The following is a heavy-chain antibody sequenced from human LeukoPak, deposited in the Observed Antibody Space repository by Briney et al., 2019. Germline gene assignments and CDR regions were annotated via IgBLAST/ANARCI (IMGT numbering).Heavy chain of an antibody. CDR2: VSPDGRRT. V-gene: IGHV3-74*01. J-gene: IGHJ4*02. Sequence: GGSLRLSCAASGFNFTCYWMHLVRQVPGKGLVWIAHVSPDGRRTDYADSVKGRFTVSRDNTNHILYLQMNSLTADGTAVYYCARVLSYFGSGSYPAYWGQGTLVTVSS. CDR3: ARVLSYFGSGSYPAY. D-gene: IGHD3-10*01. CDR1: GFNFTCYW.